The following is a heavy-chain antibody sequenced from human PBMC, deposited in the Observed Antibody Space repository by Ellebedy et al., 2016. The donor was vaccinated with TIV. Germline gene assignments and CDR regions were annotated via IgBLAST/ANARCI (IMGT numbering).Heavy chain of an antibody. D-gene: IGHD5-18*01. J-gene: IGHJ6*02. CDR3: VKGYSPGSGMDV. V-gene: IGHV3-11*06. CDR1: GFTFSDSY. CDR2: ISTTGTYT. Sequence: PGGSLRLSCAASGFTFSDSYMSWIRQAPGKGLEWLSYISTTGTYTNTADSVKGRFTISRDNVKNSVYLHMKNLRAEDTAVYYCVKGYSPGSGMDVWGPGTTVTVSS.